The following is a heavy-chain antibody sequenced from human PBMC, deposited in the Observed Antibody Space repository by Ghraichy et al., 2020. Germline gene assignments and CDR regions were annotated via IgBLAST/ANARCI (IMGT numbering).Heavy chain of an antibody. V-gene: IGHV1-2*02. Sequence: ASVKVSCKASGYTFTAYYMHWVRQAPGQGLEWMGWINPNSRDTKYIQRFQGRVTMTRDTSTNTAFMELSSLKFDDTAVYYCARDSYPGSGGNFWPGYWGQGTLITVSS. J-gene: IGHJ4*02. CDR1: GYTFTAYY. CDR3: ARDSYPGSGGNFWPGY. CDR2: INPNSRDT. D-gene: IGHD2-15*01.